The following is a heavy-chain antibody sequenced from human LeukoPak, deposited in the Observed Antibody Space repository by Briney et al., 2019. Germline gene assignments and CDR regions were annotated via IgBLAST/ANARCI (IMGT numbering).Heavy chain of an antibody. V-gene: IGHV4-4*02. CDR3: ARDWDGRDSDRSGYYPRWFDP. D-gene: IGHD3-22*01. Sequence: SETLSLTCAVSGVSITRTNWWTWVRQPPGKGLEWFGEVYHNGRTNYNPSLQSRITTSVDKSKNQFSLNLTSVTAADTAIYYCARDWDGRDSDRSGYYPRWFDPWGQGALVTVSS. CDR1: GVSITRTNW. CDR2: VYHNGRT. J-gene: IGHJ5*02.